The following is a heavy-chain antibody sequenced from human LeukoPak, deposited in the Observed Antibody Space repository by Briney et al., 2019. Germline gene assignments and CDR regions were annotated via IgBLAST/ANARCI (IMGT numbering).Heavy chain of an antibody. Sequence: GSLRLSCAASGFTFSSYSMNWVRQPPGKGLEWIGEINHSGSTNYNPSLKSRVTISVDTSKNQFSLKLSSVTAADTAVYYCARVAPEVTIFGVAWFLAWFDPWGQGTLVTVSS. CDR3: ARVAPEVTIFGVAWFLAWFDP. J-gene: IGHJ5*02. CDR2: INHSGST. D-gene: IGHD3-3*01. V-gene: IGHV4-34*01. CDR1: GFTFSSYS.